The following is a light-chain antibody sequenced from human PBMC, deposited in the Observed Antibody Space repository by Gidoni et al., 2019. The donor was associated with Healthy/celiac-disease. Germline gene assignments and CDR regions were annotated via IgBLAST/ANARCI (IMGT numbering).Light chain of an antibody. CDR2: EVS. Sequence: QSALTQPASVSGSPGQSFTISCTGTSSDVGGYNYVSWYQPHPGKAPKLMFYEVSKRPSGVSTRFSGSKSGNTASLTISGLQAEDEADYYCSSYTSSSWVFGGGTKLTVL. CDR3: SSYTSSSWV. V-gene: IGLV2-14*01. CDR1: SSDVGGYNY. J-gene: IGLJ3*02.